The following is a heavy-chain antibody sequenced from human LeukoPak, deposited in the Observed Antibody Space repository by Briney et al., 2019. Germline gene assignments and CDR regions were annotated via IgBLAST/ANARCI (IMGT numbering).Heavy chain of an antibody. CDR2: INPNSGGT. J-gene: IGHJ4*02. CDR3: ARVAGTLFDY. CDR1: GYTFTGYY. V-gene: IGHV1-2*02. D-gene: IGHD6-19*01. Sequence: ASVKVSCKASGYTFTGYYMHWVRRAPGQGLEWMGWINPNSGGTKYSQELQGRVTITRDTSATTVYMELSSLRYEDMAVYYCARVAGTLFDYWGQGTLVTVSS.